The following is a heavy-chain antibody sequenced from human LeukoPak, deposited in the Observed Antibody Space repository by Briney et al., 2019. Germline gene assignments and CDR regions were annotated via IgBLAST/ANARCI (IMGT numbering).Heavy chain of an antibody. J-gene: IGHJ6*02. V-gene: IGHV3-30*18. CDR3: ANGMDV. Sequence: PGGSLRLSCAASGFTFSSYGMYWVRQAPGKGLEWVAVISSDGTKKYYADSVKGRFTISRDNSKSTLYLQMNNLRAEDTAVYYCANGMDVWGQGTTVTVSS. CDR2: ISSDGTKK. CDR1: GFTFSSYG.